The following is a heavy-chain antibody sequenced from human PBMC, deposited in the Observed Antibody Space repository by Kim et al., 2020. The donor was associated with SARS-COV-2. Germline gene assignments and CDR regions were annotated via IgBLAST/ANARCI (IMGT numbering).Heavy chain of an antibody. Sequence: GGSLRLSCAASGFTVSNDYMSWVRHAPGKGLEWVSVIYGGHTAYYADSVKGRFIISSHDSENTLFLHMDNLRPEDTAVFYCSIGPHVHNSYFDLWGRGT. D-gene: IGHD1-1*01. CDR2: IYGGHTA. CDR3: SIGPHVHNSYFDL. V-gene: IGHV3-53*04. J-gene: IGHJ2*01. CDR1: GFTVSNDY.